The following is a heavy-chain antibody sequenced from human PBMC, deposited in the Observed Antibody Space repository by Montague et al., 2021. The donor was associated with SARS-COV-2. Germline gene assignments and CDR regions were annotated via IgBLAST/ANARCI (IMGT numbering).Heavy chain of an antibody. CDR1: GGSFSGYY. Sequence: SETLSLTCAVYGGSFSGYYWSWTRQPPGKGPEWIGEINHSGSTNYNPSLKSRVTISVDTSKNQFSLKLSSVTAADTAVYYCARGRTVTTFYYYYYGMDVWGQGTTVTVSS. D-gene: IGHD4-17*01. CDR3: ARGRTVTTFYYYYYGMDV. V-gene: IGHV4-34*01. J-gene: IGHJ6*02. CDR2: INHSGST.